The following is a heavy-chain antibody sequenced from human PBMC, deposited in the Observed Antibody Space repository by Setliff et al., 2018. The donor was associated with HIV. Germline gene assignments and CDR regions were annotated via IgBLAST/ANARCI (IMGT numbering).Heavy chain of an antibody. V-gene: IGHV4-59*12. Sequence: SETLSLTCTVSGGSISSYYWSWIRQPPGKGLEWIGYIYYSGSTNYNPSLKSRVTMSVDTSKNQFSLKLRSVTAADTAVYYCARSGFGYYYYYMDVWGKGTTVTVSS. CDR2: IYYSGST. D-gene: IGHD3-10*01. CDR1: GGSISSYY. J-gene: IGHJ6*03. CDR3: ARSGFGYYYYYMDV.